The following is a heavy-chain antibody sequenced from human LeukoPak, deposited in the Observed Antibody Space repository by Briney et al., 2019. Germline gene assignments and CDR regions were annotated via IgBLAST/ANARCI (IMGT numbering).Heavy chain of an antibody. J-gene: IGHJ3*02. CDR1: GFTFSDYY. V-gene: IGHV3-11*01. D-gene: IGHD1-26*01. CDR2: ISNSGNII. CDR3: AREHLGVSAFDI. Sequence: PGGSLRLSCAASGFTFSDYYMSWIRQAPGKGLEWVSYISNSGNIIKYADSVKGRFTISRDNAKNSLYLQMNSLRAEDTAVYYCAREHLGVSAFDIWGQGTMVTVSS.